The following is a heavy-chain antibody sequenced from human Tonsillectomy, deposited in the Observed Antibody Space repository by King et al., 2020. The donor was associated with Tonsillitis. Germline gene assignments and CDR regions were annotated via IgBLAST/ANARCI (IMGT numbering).Heavy chain of an antibody. Sequence: QLVQSGGGVVQPGRSLRLSCAASGFTFSSYAMHWVRQAPGKGLEWVAVISYDGSNKYYAGSVKGRFTISRDNSKNTLYLQMNSLRAEDTAVYYCARVRAGYYYGSSSMDVWGQGTTVTVSS. CDR3: ARVRAGYYYGSSSMDV. CDR1: GFTFSSYA. V-gene: IGHV3-30*04. D-gene: IGHD3-10*01. J-gene: IGHJ6*02. CDR2: ISYDGSNK.